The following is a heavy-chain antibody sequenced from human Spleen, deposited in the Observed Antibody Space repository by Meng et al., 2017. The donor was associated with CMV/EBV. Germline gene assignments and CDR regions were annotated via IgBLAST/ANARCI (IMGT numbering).Heavy chain of an antibody. CDR2: ISYDGSNK. Sequence: GGSLRLSCAASGFTFSSYAMHWVRQAPGKGLEWVAVISYDGSNKYYADSVKGRFTIYRDNSKNTLYLQMNSLRAEDTAVYYCARARGPYYYYYGMDVWGQGTTVTVSS. V-gene: IGHV3-30-3*01. CDR3: ARARGPYYYYYGMDV. J-gene: IGHJ6*02. CDR1: GFTFSSYA.